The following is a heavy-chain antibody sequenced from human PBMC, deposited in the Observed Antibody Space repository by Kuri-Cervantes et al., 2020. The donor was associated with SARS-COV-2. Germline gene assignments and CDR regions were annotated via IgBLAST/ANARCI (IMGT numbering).Heavy chain of an antibody. CDR1: GYTFTSYA. J-gene: IGHJ4*02. Sequence: ASVKVSCKASGYTFTSYAMHWVRQAPGQRLEWMGWINAGNGNTKYSQKFQGRVTITRDTSASTAYMELSSLRSEDTAVYYCARGPGEGATFDYWGQGTLVTVSS. V-gene: IGHV1-3*01. D-gene: IGHD1-26*01. CDR2: INAGNGNT. CDR3: ARGPGEGATFDY.